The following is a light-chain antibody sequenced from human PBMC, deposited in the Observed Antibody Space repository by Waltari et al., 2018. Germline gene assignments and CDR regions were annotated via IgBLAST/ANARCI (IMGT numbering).Light chain of an antibody. J-gene: IGLJ1*01. CDR1: NPNIGNNY. CDR3: GTWDSSLSGYV. V-gene: IGLV1-51*01. Sequence: QSVLTQPPSVSAAPGQKVTISCSGSNPNIGNNYVSWYQQLPRTAPKLFIDDNNERPSKIHGRFSGSVSGTSATLGITGLQTGDEADYYCGTWDSSLSGYVFGTGTKVTVL. CDR2: DNN.